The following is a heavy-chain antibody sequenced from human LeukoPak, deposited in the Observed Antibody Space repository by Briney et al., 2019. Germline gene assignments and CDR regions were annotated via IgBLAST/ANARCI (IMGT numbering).Heavy chain of an antibody. CDR3: ATVGGLDILTGYPRDY. D-gene: IGHD3-9*01. CDR1: GYTLTELS. CDR2: FDPEYGET. J-gene: IGHJ4*02. V-gene: IGHV1-24*01. Sequence: GASVKVSCKVSGYTLTELSMHWVRQAPGKGLEWMGGFDPEYGETIYAQNFQGRVTMTEDTSTDTAYMELSSLRSEDTAFYYCATVGGLDILTGYPRDYWGQGTLITVSS.